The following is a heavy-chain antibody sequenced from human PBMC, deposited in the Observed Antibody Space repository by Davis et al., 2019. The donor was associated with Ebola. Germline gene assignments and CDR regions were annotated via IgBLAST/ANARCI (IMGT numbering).Heavy chain of an antibody. Sequence: SETLSLTCAVYGGSFSGYYWSWIRQPPGKGLEWIGEINHSGSTNYNPSLKSRVTISVDTSKNQFSLNLTSLTAADTAVYYCTRYRGYSGAYDPWGQGTLVTVSS. CDR1: GGSFSGYY. D-gene: IGHD1-26*01. CDR2: INHSGST. J-gene: IGHJ5*02. CDR3: TRYRGYSGAYDP. V-gene: IGHV4-34*01.